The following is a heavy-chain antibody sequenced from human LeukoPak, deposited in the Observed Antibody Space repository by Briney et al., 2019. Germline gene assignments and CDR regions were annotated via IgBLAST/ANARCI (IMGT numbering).Heavy chain of an antibody. Sequence: GGSLRLSCAASEFTFSNYEMNWIRQAPGKGLEWVSYISSSGSTIYYADSVKGRFTISRDNAKNSLYLQMNNLRVEDTAVYYCARAPTKFRRDWFDPWGQGTLATVSS. CDR3: ARAPTKFRRDWFDP. J-gene: IGHJ5*02. CDR1: EFTFSNYE. D-gene: IGHD3-9*01. CDR2: ISSSGSTI. V-gene: IGHV3-48*03.